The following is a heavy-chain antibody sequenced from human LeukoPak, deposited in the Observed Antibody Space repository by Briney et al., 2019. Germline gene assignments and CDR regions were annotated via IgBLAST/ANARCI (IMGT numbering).Heavy chain of an antibody. V-gene: IGHV3-23*01. CDR1: GFTFSSYA. D-gene: IGHD6-19*01. CDR3: AKVRIAVAGIWYYYYYGMDV. J-gene: IGHJ6*02. Sequence: GGSLRLSCAASGFTFSSYAMSWVRQAPGKGLEWVSAISGSGGSTYYADSVKGRFTISRDNSKNTLYLQTNSLRAEDTAVYYCAKVRIAVAGIWYYYYYGMDVWGQGTTVTVSS. CDR2: ISGSGGST.